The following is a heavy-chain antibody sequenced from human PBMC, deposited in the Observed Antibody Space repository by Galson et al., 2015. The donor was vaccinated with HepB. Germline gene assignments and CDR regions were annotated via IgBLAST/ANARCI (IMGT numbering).Heavy chain of an antibody. CDR3: ARDRLLDSSSWYSYYYYYYYMDV. CDR2: INPNSGGT. D-gene: IGHD6-13*01. J-gene: IGHJ6*03. CDR1: GYTFTGYY. V-gene: IGHV1-2*02. Sequence: SVKVSCRASGYTFTGYYMHWVRQAPGQGLEWMGWINPNSGGTNYAQKFQGRVTMTRDTSISTAYMELSRLRSDGTAVYYCARDRLLDSSSWYSYYYYYYYMDVWGKGTAVTVSS.